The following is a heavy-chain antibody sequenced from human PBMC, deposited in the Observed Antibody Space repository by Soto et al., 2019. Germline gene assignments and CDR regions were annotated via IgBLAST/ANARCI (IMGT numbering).Heavy chain of an antibody. J-gene: IGHJ5*02. CDR3: ARSSQSTVTTFGP. V-gene: IGHV4-31*03. CDR2: IFYSGTT. Sequence: TLSLTCTVFGGTISSVGYYWSWIRQHPGKGLEWIGYIFYSGTTYYNPSLKSRVTISVDTSKNQFSLKLSSVTAADTAVYYCARSSQSTVTTFGPWGQGTLVTVSS. CDR1: GGTISSVGYY. D-gene: IGHD4-17*01.